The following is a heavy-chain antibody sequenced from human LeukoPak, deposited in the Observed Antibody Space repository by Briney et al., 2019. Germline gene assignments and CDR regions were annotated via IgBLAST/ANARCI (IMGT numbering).Heavy chain of an antibody. CDR2: IYYSGST. J-gene: IGHJ5*02. CDR3: ATRTGRYFDWLSLNWFDP. CDR1: GGSISSSSYY. V-gene: IGHV4-39*01. D-gene: IGHD3-9*01. Sequence: PSETLSLTCTVPGGSISSSSYYWGWIRQPPGKGLEWIGSIYYSGSTYYNPSLKSRVTISVDTSKNQFSLKLSSVTAADTAVYYCATRTGRYFDWLSLNWFDPWGQGTLVTVSS.